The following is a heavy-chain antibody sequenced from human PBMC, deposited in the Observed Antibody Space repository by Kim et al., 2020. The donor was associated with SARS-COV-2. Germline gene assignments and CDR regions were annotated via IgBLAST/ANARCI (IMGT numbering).Heavy chain of an antibody. CDR1: GFTFSDYY. CDR2: IISSGSTI. D-gene: IGHD3-9*01. Sequence: GGSLRLSCAASGFTFSDYYMSWIRQAPGKGLEWVSYIISSGSTIYYADSVKGRFTISRDNAKNSLYLQLNSLRAEDTAVYYCARPHYYDILTGYTHYYFDYWGQGALVTVSS. V-gene: IGHV3-11*01. CDR3: ARPHYYDILTGYTHYYFDY. J-gene: IGHJ4*02.